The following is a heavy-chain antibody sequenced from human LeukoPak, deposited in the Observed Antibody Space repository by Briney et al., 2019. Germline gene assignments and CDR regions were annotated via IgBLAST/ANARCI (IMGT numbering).Heavy chain of an antibody. Sequence: GGSLRLSCAASGFTFSNYGIHWARQAPGKGLEWVAFVRYDGGNKYYADSVKGRFTISRDNSKSTLYLQMNSLRAEDSAVYYCAKEMADRREAFDYSRQGTLATVSS. CDR3: AKEMADRREAFDY. J-gene: IGHJ4*02. V-gene: IGHV3-30*02. D-gene: IGHD6-6*01. CDR1: GFTFSNYG. CDR2: VRYDGGNK.